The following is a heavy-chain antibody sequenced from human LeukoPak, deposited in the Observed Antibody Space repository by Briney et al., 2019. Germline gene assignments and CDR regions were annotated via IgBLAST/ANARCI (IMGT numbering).Heavy chain of an antibody. CDR1: GGSTGSDY. V-gene: IGHV4-59*12. CDR3: AREWGGYCSSTSCPPPYYYYYYMDV. J-gene: IGHJ6*03. Sequence: SETLSLTCTVSGGSTGSDYWSWIRQPPGKGLEWIAYVYYSGVTSYNPSLKSRVAISIDTSKNQFSLNLSSVTAADTAVYYCAREWGGYCSSTSCPPPYYYYYYMDVWGKGTTVTVSS. CDR2: VYYSGVT. D-gene: IGHD2-2*01.